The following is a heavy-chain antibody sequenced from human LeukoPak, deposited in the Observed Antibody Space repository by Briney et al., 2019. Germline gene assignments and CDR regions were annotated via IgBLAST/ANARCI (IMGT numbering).Heavy chain of an antibody. J-gene: IGHJ5*02. Sequence: PSETLSLTCTVSGGSIRSSYYYWGWIRQPPGKGLEWIGSIYDSGSTYYNPSLKSRVTISVDTSKNQFSLKLNSVTAADTAVYYCARGTLGWPLRWFDPWGQGTLVTVSS. V-gene: IGHV4-39*01. CDR3: ARGTLGWPLRWFDP. CDR1: GGSIRSSYYY. D-gene: IGHD3-3*01. CDR2: IYDSGST.